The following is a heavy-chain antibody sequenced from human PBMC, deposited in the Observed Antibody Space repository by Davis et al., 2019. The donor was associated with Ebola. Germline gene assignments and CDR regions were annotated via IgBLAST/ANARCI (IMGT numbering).Heavy chain of an antibody. CDR2: VYHSGNT. V-gene: IGHV4-38-2*02. J-gene: IGHJ4*02. CDR1: GYSMRTGYF. Sequence: SETLSLTCTVSGYSMRTGYFWGWIRQPPGKGLEWIGNVYHSGNTYYNSFLSSRVTISVDTSKNQFSLNLNSVTAADTALYSCARGVSGITFDYWGQGILVTVSS. D-gene: IGHD2-8*01. CDR3: ARGVSGITFDY.